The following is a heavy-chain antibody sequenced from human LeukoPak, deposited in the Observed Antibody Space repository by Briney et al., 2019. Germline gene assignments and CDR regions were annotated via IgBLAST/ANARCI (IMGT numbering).Heavy chain of an antibody. D-gene: IGHD2-2*01. V-gene: IGHV4-39*07. CDR3: ARGGIIVVVPAATNWFDP. Sequence: SETLSLTCTVSGGSISSSSYYWGWIRQPPGKGLEWIGSIYYSGSTYYNPSLKSRVTISVDTSKNQFSLKLSSVTAADTAVYYCARGGIIVVVPAATNWFDPWGQGTLVTVSS. J-gene: IGHJ5*02. CDR1: GGSISSSSYY. CDR2: IYYSGST.